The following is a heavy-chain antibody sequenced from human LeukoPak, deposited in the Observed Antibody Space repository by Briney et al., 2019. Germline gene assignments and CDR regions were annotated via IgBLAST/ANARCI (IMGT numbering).Heavy chain of an antibody. CDR2: ISGSGGST. J-gene: IGHJ4*02. CDR3: AKALKVVVAATWVNY. V-gene: IGHV3-23*01. CDR1: GFTFSSYA. D-gene: IGHD2-15*01. Sequence: GGSLRLSCAASGFTFSSYAMSWVRQAPGNGLEWVSAISGSGGSTYYADSVKGRFTISRDNSKNTLYLQMNSLRAEDTAVYYCAKALKVVVAATWVNYWGQGTLVTVSS.